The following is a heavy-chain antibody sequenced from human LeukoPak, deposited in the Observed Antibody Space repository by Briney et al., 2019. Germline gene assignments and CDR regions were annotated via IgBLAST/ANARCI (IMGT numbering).Heavy chain of an antibody. CDR2: TYYTSKWNT. D-gene: IGHD6-25*01. J-gene: IGHJ3*01. Sequence: SQTLSLTCAISGDSVSSNSAAWNWVRQSPSRGLEWLGRTYYTSKWNTDYAVSVKSRIVVNPDTSKNQFSLQLNSVTSEDTAVYYCARGRASAFDAWGQGTMVTVSS. CDR3: ARGRASAFDA. CDR1: GDSVSSNSAA. V-gene: IGHV6-1*01.